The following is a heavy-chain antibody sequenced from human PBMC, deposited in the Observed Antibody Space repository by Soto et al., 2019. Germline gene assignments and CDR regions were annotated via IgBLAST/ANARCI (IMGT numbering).Heavy chain of an antibody. CDR3: ASAYCGGVCDRHYYYVYDV. J-gene: IGHJ6*02. CDR2: ISAYNGNT. CDR1: GYTFTSYG. V-gene: IGHV1-18*01. D-gene: IGHD2-21*02. Sequence: ASVKVSCKASGYTFTSYGISWVRQAPGQGLEWMGWISAYNGNTNYAQKLQGRVTMTTDTSTSTAYMELRSLRSDDTAVYYCASAYCGGVCDRHYYYVYDVWLQATTVTVS.